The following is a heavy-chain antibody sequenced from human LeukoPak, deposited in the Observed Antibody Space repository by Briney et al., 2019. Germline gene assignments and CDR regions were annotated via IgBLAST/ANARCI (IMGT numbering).Heavy chain of an antibody. D-gene: IGHD3-9*01. CDR3: ARQFILTGYYSYYYYYGIDV. Sequence: PSQTLSLTCTVSGGSISSGSYYWSWIRQPAGKGLEWIGRIYTSGSTNYNPSLKSRVTISVDTSKNQFSLKLSSVTAADTAVYYCARQFILTGYYSYYYYYGIDVWGQGTTVTVSS. V-gene: IGHV4-61*02. J-gene: IGHJ6*02. CDR1: GGSISSGSYY. CDR2: IYTSGST.